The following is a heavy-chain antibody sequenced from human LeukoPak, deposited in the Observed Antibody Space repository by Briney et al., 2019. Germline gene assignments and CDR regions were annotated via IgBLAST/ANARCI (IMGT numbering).Heavy chain of an antibody. Sequence: GRSLRLSCAASGFTFSSYAMSWVRQAPGKGLEWVSAISGSGGSTYYADSVKGRFTISRDNSKNTLYLQMNSLRAEDTAVYYCAKARSGYSSYYFDYWGQGTLVTVSS. CDR3: AKARSGYSSYYFDY. D-gene: IGHD3-3*01. CDR1: GFTFSSYA. CDR2: ISGSGGST. V-gene: IGHV3-23*01. J-gene: IGHJ4*02.